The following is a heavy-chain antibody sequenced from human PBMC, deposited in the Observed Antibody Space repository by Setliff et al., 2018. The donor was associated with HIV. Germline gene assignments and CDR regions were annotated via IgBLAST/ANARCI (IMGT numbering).Heavy chain of an antibody. V-gene: IGHV3-21*06. CDR1: GLIFSSYW. D-gene: IGHD2-15*01. Sequence: GGSLRLSCAASGLIFSSYWMSWVRQAPGKGLEWVSYISGSGSVIFYADSVKGRFTISRDNAKNSLYLEMNSLRADDTAVYYCARDFCGSSCSSGYGYFDHWGQGTLVTVSS. CDR3: ARDFCGSSCSSGYGYFDH. J-gene: IGHJ4*02. CDR2: ISGSGSVI.